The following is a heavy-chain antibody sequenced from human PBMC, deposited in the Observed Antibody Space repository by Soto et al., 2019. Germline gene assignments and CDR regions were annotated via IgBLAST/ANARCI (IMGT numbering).Heavy chain of an antibody. CDR2: INAGNGNT. V-gene: IGHV1-3*01. J-gene: IGHJ4*02. D-gene: IGHD2-15*01. CDR3: ARGDIVVVVAATIVDY. CDR1: GYTFTSYA. Sequence: GASVKVSCKASGYTFTSYAMHWVRQAPGQRLEWMGWINAGNGNTKYSQKFQGRVTITRDTSASTAYMELSSLRSEDTAVYYCARGDIVVVVAATIVDYWGQGTLVTVSS.